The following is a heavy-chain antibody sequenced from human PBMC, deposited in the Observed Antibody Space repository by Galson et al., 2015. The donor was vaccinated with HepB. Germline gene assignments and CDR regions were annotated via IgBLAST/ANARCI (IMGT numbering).Heavy chain of an antibody. D-gene: IGHD6-13*01. J-gene: IGHJ4*02. CDR1: GFTFSSYG. CDR2: IWYDGSNK. V-gene: IGHV3-33*08. Sequence: SLRLSCAASGFTFSSYGMHWVRQAPGKGLEWVAVIWYDGSNKYYADSVKGRFTISRDNSKNTLYLQMNSLRAEDTAVYYCARDSEIAAAGGRLGYWGQGTLVTVSS. CDR3: ARDSEIAAAGGRLGY.